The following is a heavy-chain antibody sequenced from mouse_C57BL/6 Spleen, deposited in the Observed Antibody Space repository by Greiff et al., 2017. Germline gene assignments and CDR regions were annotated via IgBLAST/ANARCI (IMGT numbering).Heavy chain of an antibody. Sequence: ESGPGLVKPSQSLSLTCSVTGYSITSGYYWNWIRQFPGNKLEWMGYISYDGSNNYNPSLKNRISITRDTSKNQFFLKLNSVTTEDTATYYCARAHYYGSSRYYFDYWGQGTTLTVSS. V-gene: IGHV3-6*01. CDR3: ARAHYYGSSRYYFDY. J-gene: IGHJ2*01. D-gene: IGHD1-1*01. CDR1: GYSITSGYY. CDR2: ISYDGSN.